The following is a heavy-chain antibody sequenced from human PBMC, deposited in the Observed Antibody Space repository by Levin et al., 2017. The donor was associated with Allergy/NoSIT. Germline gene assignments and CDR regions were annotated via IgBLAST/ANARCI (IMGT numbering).Heavy chain of an antibody. J-gene: IGHJ4*02. D-gene: IGHD5-18*01. CDR1: GYSFTSYW. Sequence: KVSCKGSGYSFTSYWIGWVRQMPGKGLEWMGIIYPGDSDTRYSPSFQGQVTISADKSISTAYLQWSSLKASDTAMYYCARAPAQIQLWFPFDYWGQGTLVTVSS. CDR3: ARAPAQIQLWFPFDY. V-gene: IGHV5-51*01. CDR2: IYPGDSDT.